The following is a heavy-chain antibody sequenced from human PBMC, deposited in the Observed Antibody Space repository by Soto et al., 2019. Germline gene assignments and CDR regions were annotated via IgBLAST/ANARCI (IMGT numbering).Heavy chain of an antibody. D-gene: IGHD1-7*01. CDR2: SSATGSGT. CDR1: GFTFSSYG. CDR3: AKDRRAGGNYGFYSDF. Sequence: GGSLRLSCAVSGFTFSSYGMTWVRQAPGKGLEWISFSSATGSGTYYADSVKGRFTISRDNSKNTLYLQMTGLRADDTAVYYCAKDRRAGGNYGFYSDFWGQGALVTVSS. V-gene: IGHV3-23*01. J-gene: IGHJ4*02.